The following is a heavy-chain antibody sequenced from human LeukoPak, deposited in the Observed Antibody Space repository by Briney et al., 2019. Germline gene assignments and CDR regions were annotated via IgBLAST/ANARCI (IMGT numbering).Heavy chain of an antibody. CDR2: ITTSDGNT. D-gene: IGHD7-27*01. V-gene: IGHV3-23*01. J-gene: IGHJ4*02. CDR3: AKDGGLWVSAHWGDS. Sequence: PGGSLRLSCAVSGFTFSSYTMSWVRQAPGKRLEWVSTITTSDGNTYYADSVKGRFTVSRDNSKNTLFLQMNSLRAEDTAVYYCAKDGGLWVSAHWGDSWGRGTLVTVSS. CDR1: GFTFSSYT.